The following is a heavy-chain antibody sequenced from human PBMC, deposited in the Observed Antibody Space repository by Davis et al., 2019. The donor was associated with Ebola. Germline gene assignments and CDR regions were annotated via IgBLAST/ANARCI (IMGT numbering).Heavy chain of an antibody. CDR1: GFTFSSYV. V-gene: IGHV3-23*01. J-gene: IGHJ6*04. CDR2: ISGSGGST. CDR3: AKSGLSFGVVKYHYGMDV. D-gene: IGHD3-3*01. Sequence: GESLKISCAASGFTFSSYVMSWVCQAPGKGLEWVSAISGSGGSTYYADSVKDRFTISRDNSKKTLYLQMNSLRAEDTAVYYCAKSGLSFGVVKYHYGMDVWGKGTTVTVSS.